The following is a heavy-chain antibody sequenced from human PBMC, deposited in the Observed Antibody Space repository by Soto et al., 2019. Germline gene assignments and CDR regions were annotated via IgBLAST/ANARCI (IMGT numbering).Heavy chain of an antibody. CDR1: GFTFDNCG. V-gene: IGHV3-9*01. CDR2: ISWDSSTI. Sequence: EVQLVESGGCLVQPGRSLRLSCAASGFTFDNCGMHWVRQAPGKGLERVAGISWDSSTIGYADSVKGRFIISRDDAKNSLYLQMDSLRGEDTALYYCVQGRYPTMATPLDHWGQGTQVIVSS. J-gene: IGHJ4*02. CDR3: VQGRYPTMATPLDH. D-gene: IGHD5-12*01.